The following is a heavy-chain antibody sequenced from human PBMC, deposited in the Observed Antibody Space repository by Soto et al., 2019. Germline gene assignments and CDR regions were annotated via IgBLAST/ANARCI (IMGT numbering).Heavy chain of an antibody. J-gene: IGHJ4*02. V-gene: IGHV4-31*03. CDR2: IYYGGST. CDR3: ARLEGGSYIDY. CDR1: GGSISSGGYY. Sequence: SETLSLTCTVSGGSISSGGYYWSWIRQHPGKGLEGIGYIYYGGSTYYNPSPKSRVTISVDTSKNQFSLKLSSLTAADTAVYYCARLEGGSYIDYWGQGTLVTVSS. D-gene: IGHD1-26*01.